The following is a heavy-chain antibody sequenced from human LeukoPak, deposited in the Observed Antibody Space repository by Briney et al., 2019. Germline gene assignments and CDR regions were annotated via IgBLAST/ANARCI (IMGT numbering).Heavy chain of an antibody. V-gene: IGHV3-23*01. D-gene: IGHD1-1*01. J-gene: IGHJ4*02. CDR2: ISGLAGST. CDR3: AKDPQNLDYYFDY. CDR1: GFTFSSYG. Sequence: GGSLRLSCAASGFTFSSYGMSWVRQAPGKGLEWVSAISGLAGSTYYADSVKGRFTISRDNSKNTLYLQMNSLRAEDTAVYYCAKDPQNLDYYFDYWGQGTLVTVSS.